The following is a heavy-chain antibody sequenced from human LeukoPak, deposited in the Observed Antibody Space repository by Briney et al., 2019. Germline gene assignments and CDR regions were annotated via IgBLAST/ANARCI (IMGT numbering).Heavy chain of an antibody. V-gene: IGHV3-66*01. J-gene: IGHJ6*02. CDR1: GFTFSTYV. CDR2: ISSDGNT. D-gene: IGHD6-19*01. CDR3: ARGQEQFSSPWQWGPRRKNFYYYGIDV. Sequence: GGSLRLSCAASGFTFSTYVMSWVRQAPGKGLEWVSVISSDGNTYYGDSVKGRFTISRDNSRNTLSLPMHGLRADDTAVYYWARGQEQFSSPWQWGPRRKNFYYYGIDVWGQGTTVTVSS.